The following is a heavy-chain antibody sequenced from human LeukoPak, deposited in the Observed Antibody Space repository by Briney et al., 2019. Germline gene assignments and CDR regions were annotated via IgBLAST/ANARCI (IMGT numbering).Heavy chain of an antibody. CDR2: INPNSGGT. CDR1: GYTFTGYY. Sequence: ASVKVSCKASGYTFTGYYMHWVRQAPGQGLEWMGRINPNSGGTIYAQKFQGRVTMTRDTSISTAYMELSRLRSDDTAVYYCARIDLAAAGPWGYWGQGTLVTVSS. D-gene: IGHD6-13*01. CDR3: ARIDLAAAGPWGY. J-gene: IGHJ4*02. V-gene: IGHV1-2*06.